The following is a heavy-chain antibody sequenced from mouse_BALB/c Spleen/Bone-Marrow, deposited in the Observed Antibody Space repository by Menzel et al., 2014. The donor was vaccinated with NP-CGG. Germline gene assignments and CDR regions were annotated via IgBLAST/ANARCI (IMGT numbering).Heavy chain of an antibody. J-gene: IGHJ2*02. CDR2: INPYNGDT. D-gene: IGHD2-14*01. V-gene: IGHV1-20*02. CDR3: ARGDYRFDGGYFDC. CDR1: GYSFTGYF. Sequence: DVQLQESGPELVKPGASVKISCKASGYSFTGYFMNWVMQSHGKSLEWIGRINPYNGDTFYNQKFKGKAILTVDKSSSTAHMELRSLASEDSAVYYCARGDYRFDGGYFDCWGQGTSLTVSS.